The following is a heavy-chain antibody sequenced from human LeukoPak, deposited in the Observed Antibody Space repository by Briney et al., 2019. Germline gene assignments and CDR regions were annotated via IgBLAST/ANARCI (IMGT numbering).Heavy chain of an antibody. CDR2: IFPGDSDT. Sequence: GESLKISCXGSGYSFSSYWIGWVRRMPGKGLEWMGIIFPGDSDTRYSPSFQGQVTISADKSISTAYLQWSSLKASDTAMYYCARHVSWGYGDYVDCWGQGILVTVSS. CDR3: ARHVSWGYGDYVDC. J-gene: IGHJ4*02. V-gene: IGHV5-51*01. CDR1: GYSFSSYW. D-gene: IGHD4-17*01.